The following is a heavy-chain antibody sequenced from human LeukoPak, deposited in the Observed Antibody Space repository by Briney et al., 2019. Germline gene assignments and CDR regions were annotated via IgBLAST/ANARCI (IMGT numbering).Heavy chain of an antibody. CDR1: GGSFSGYY. Sequence: SETLSLTCAVYGGSFSGYYWSWIRQPPGKGLEWVGEINHSGSTNYNPSLKSRVTISVDKSKIQFSLQLSSVPAADTAVYYCARIDITMVRGAAKAGMDVWGKGTTVTVSS. V-gene: IGHV4-34*01. CDR2: INHSGST. D-gene: IGHD3-10*01. J-gene: IGHJ6*04. CDR3: ARIDITMVRGAAKAGMDV.